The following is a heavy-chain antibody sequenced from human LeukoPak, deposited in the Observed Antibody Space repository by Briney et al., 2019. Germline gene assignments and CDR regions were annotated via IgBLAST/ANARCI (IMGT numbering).Heavy chain of an antibody. D-gene: IGHD6-13*01. CDR3: ARDGIAAASPDY. Sequence: GASVKVSYKASGGTFSSYAISWVRQAPGQGLEWMGGIIPIFGTANYAQKFQGRVTITADESTSTAYMELSSLRSEDTAVYYCARDGIAAASPDYWGQGTLVTVSS. CDR2: IIPIFGTA. V-gene: IGHV1-69*13. J-gene: IGHJ4*02. CDR1: GGTFSSYA.